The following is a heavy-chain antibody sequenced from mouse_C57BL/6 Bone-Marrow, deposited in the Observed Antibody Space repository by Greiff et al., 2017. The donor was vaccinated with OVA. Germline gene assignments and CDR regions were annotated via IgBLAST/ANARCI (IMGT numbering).Heavy chain of an antibody. J-gene: IGHJ3*01. Sequence: VQLQQSGAELVQPGASVKISCKASGYAFSSYWMNWVKQRPGKGLEWIGQIYPGDGDTNYNGKSKGKATLTADKANSAAYMQHSSLTSEASAVYFSARRARDWFAYWGQGTLVTVSA. V-gene: IGHV1-80*01. CDR3: ARRARDWFAY. CDR2: IYPGDGDT. D-gene: IGHD3-3*01. CDR1: GYAFSSYW.